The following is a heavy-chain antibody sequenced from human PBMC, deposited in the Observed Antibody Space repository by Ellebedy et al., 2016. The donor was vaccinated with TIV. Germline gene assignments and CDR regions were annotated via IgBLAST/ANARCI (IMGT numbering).Heavy chain of an antibody. Sequence: SGPTLVXPTQPLTLTCTFSGFSLTTSGVGVGWIRQPPGKTLEWLAIIYWDDDKRYMPSLKTRLTITKDTSKNQVLLTITNMDPVDTATYYCALRRLEAAVNWGQGTLVTVSS. CDR2: IYWDDDK. CDR3: ALRRLEAAVN. CDR1: GFSLTTSGVG. D-gene: IGHD6-25*01. V-gene: IGHV2-5*02. J-gene: IGHJ4*02.